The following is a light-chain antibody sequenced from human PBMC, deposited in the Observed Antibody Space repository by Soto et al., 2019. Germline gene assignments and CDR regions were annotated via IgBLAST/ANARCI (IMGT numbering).Light chain of an antibody. J-gene: IGKJ1*01. CDR2: GAS. V-gene: IGKV3-20*01. CDR1: QSVRSSY. CDR3: QQYGSSPKT. Sequence: EIVLTQSPGTLSVSPGERATLSCRASQSVRSSYLAWYQQKPGQAPRLLIYGASSRATGIPDRFRGSGSGTDFTLTISRLEPEEFAVYCCQQYGSSPKTLGQGTKVEIK.